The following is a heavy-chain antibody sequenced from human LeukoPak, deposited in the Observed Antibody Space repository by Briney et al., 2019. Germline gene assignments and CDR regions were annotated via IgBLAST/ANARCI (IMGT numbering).Heavy chain of an antibody. Sequence: QTGGSLRLSCAASGFTFSSYPMHWVRQAPGKGLEWVAVISYDGIDKNYADSVKGRFTISRDNSKNTLYLQMNSLRTEDTAVYYCARDRDTVTFFDHWGQGTLVTVSS. D-gene: IGHD4-17*01. CDR3: ARDRDTVTFFDH. CDR1: GFTFSSYP. CDR2: ISYDGIDK. J-gene: IGHJ4*02. V-gene: IGHV3-30*04.